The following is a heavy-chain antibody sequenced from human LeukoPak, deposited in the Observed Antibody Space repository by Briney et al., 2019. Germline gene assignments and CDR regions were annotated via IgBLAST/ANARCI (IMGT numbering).Heavy chain of an antibody. CDR3: ARDQGSTSCYDRNRVCYYYYMDV. J-gene: IGHJ6*03. CDR2: ISSSSSYI. Sequence: GGSLRLSCAASGFTFSSYSMNWVRQAPGKGLEWVSSISSSSSYIYYADSVKGRFTISRDNAKNSLYLQMNSLRAEDTAVYYCARDQGSTSCYDRNRVCYYYYMDVWGKGTTVTISS. D-gene: IGHD2-2*01. V-gene: IGHV3-21*01. CDR1: GFTFSSYS.